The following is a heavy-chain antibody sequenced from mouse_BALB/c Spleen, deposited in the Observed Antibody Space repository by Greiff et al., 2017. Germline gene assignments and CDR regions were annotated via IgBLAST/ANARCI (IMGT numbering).Heavy chain of an antibody. V-gene: IGHV1-69*02. CDR2: IYPSDSYT. J-gene: IGHJ1*01. CDR1: GYTFTSYW. D-gene: IGHD1-1*01. Sequence: QVQLQQPGAELVRPGASVKLSCKASGYTFTSYWINWVKQRPGQGLEWIGNIYPSDSYTNYNQKFKDKATLTVDKSSSTAYMQLSSPTSEDSAVYYCTRTYYYGSSHWYFDVWGAGTTVTVSS. CDR3: TRTYYYGSSHWYFDV.